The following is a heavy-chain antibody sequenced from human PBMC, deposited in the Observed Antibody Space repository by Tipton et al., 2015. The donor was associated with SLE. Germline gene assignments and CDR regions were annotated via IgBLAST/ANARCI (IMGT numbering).Heavy chain of an antibody. J-gene: IGHJ5*02. CDR3: ARAQHIVVVNGDWFDP. V-gene: IGHV1-18*01. D-gene: IGHD2-21*01. Sequence: QSGPEVKKPGASVKVSCKASGYTFTSYGISWVRQAPGQGLEWMGWISAYNGNTNYAQKLQGRVTMTTDTSTSTAYMELRSLRSDDTAVYYCARAQHIVVVNGDWFDPWGQGTLVTVSS. CDR1: GYTFTSYG. CDR2: ISAYNGNT.